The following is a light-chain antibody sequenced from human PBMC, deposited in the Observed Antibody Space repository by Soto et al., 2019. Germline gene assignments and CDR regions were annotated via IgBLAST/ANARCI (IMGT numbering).Light chain of an antibody. CDR1: NSNIGDNP. CDR2: TTN. Sequence: QSALTQPPSASGTPGQRVNISCSGSNSNIGDNPVNWYQQLPGTAPKLLIYTTNQRPSGVPDRFSGSKSGSSASLAISGLQSEDEADYYCASWDDSLNGLVFGGGTKVTVL. CDR3: ASWDDSLNGLV. V-gene: IGLV1-44*01. J-gene: IGLJ2*01.